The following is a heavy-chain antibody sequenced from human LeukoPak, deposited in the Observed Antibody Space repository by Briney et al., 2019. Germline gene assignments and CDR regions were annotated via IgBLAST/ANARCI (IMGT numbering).Heavy chain of an antibody. V-gene: IGHV3-53*01. CDR3: ASLEGSGSYYPRYFDY. CDR2: IYSGGTT. D-gene: IGHD3-10*01. J-gene: IGHJ4*02. CDR1: GFNYSSYT. Sequence: GGSLRLSCAAFGFNYSSYTMNWVRQAPGKGLEWVSVIYSGGTTYYADSVRGRFTISRDNSKSTVYLEMNSLRAEDTAVYYCASLEGSGSYYPRYFDYWGQGTLVTVS.